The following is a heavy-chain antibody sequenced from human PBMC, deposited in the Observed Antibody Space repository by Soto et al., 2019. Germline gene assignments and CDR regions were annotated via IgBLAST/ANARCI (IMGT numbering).Heavy chain of an antibody. D-gene: IGHD4-17*01. CDR1: GYSFTSYW. CDR2: IDPSDSYT. CDR3: ASNGYGDYSYYYGMDV. J-gene: IGHJ6*04. V-gene: IGHV5-10-1*01. Sequence: GESLKISCKGSGYSFTSYWISWVRQMPGKGLEWMGRIDPSDSYTNYSPSFQGHVTISADKSISTAYLQWSSLKASDTAMYYCASNGYGDYSYYYGMDVWGKGTTVTVSS.